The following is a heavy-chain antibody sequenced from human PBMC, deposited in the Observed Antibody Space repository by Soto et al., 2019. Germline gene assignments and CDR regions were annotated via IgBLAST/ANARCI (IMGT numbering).Heavy chain of an antibody. D-gene: IGHD3-10*01. Sequence: PSETLSLTCAVYGGSFSGYYWSWIRQPPGKGLEWIGEINHSGSTNYNPSLKSRVTISVDTSKNQFSLKLSSVTAADTAVYYCARGRSPYYYASGSASLWFDPWGQGTLVTVSS. CDR3: ARGRSPYYYASGSASLWFDP. V-gene: IGHV4-34*01. CDR1: GGSFSGYY. J-gene: IGHJ5*02. CDR2: INHSGST.